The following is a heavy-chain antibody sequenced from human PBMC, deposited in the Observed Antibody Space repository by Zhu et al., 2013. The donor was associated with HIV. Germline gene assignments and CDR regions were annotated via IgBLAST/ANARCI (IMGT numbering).Heavy chain of an antibody. Sequence: QVQLVQSGTEVKKPGASVRVSCKTSRYTFVAFYIHWVRQAPGQGLEWMGWMNPKNGDTNYAHNFKGRVTMTRDTSIDTAYMDLNRLIPDDTAVYSCARERIGCSGSSCYFDSWGQGTLVTVS. CDR2: MNPKNGDT. CDR1: RYTFVAFY. CDR3: ARERIGCSGSSCYFDS. D-gene: IGHD2-2*01. J-gene: IGHJ5*01. V-gene: IGHV1-2*02.